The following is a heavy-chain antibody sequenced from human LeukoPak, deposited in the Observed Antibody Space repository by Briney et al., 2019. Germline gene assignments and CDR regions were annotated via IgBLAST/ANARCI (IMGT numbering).Heavy chain of an antibody. Sequence: PSETLSLTCAVSGGSISSYYWSWIRQPAGKGLEWIGRIYTSGSTNYNPSLKSRVTMSVDTSKNQFSLKLSSVTAADTAVYYCARDQRKGITMVRGTGTYNWFDPWGQGTLVTVSS. CDR2: IYTSGST. CDR1: GGSISSYY. CDR3: ARDQRKGITMVRGTGTYNWFDP. V-gene: IGHV4-4*07. D-gene: IGHD3-10*01. J-gene: IGHJ5*02.